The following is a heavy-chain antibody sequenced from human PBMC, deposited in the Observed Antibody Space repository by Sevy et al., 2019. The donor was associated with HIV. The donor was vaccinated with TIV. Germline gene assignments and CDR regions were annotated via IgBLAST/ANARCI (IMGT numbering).Heavy chain of an antibody. Sequence: SETLSLTCTVSGGSFNNYYWSWIRQPPGKGLQWIGYIYYSGSTNYNPSLKSRVTMSLDTSKNQFSLKRSSVTAADTAIYYCARESIATVGDFDYWGQGTLVTVSS. J-gene: IGHJ4*02. CDR1: GGSFNNYY. D-gene: IGHD6-13*01. CDR2: IYYSGST. CDR3: ARESIATVGDFDY. V-gene: IGHV4-59*01.